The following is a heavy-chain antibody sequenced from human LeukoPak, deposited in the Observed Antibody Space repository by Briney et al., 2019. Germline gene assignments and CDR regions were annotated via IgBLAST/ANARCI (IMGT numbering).Heavy chain of an antibody. V-gene: IGHV3-21*01. CDR2: ISSSSSYI. Sequence: GGSLRLSCAASGFTFSSYSMNWVRQAPGKGLEWVSSISSSSSYIYCADSVKGRFTISRDNAKNSLYLQMNSLRAEDTAVYYCARDRGYYDSSGYTPIDYWGQGTLVTVSS. CDR1: GFTFSSYS. D-gene: IGHD3-22*01. CDR3: ARDRGYYDSSGYTPIDY. J-gene: IGHJ4*02.